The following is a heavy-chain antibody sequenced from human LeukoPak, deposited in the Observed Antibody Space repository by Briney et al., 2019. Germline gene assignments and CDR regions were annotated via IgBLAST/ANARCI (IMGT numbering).Heavy chain of an antibody. CDR2: IYPGDSDT. CDR3: ARGGYYDSESYYLNY. CDR1: GYSFTNYW. D-gene: IGHD3-10*01. J-gene: IGHJ4*02. V-gene: IGHV5-51*01. Sequence: GESLKISCKVSGYSFTNYWIGWVRQMPGKGLEWMGIIYPGDSDTRYSPSFQGQVTISADKSISPAYLQWNSLKASDTAIYYCARGGYYDSESYYLNYWGQGTLVTVSS.